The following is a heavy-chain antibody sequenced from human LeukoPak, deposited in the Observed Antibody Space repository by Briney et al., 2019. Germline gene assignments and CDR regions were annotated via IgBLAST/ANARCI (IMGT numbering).Heavy chain of an antibody. CDR3: ARNYYDVSGYFPPGF. J-gene: IGHJ4*02. V-gene: IGHV3-7*01. Sequence: TGGSLRLSCAASGFTFSSFWMNWVRQAPGKGLEWVANIREDGNQKYYVGSVKGRFTISRDNAKSTLYLQMNSLRADDTAVYYCARNYYDVSGYFPPGFWGQGTLVTVST. CDR1: GFTFSSFW. CDR2: IREDGNQK. D-gene: IGHD3-22*01.